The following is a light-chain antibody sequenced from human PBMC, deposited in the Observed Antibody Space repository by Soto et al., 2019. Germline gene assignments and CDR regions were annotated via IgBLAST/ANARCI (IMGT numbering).Light chain of an antibody. J-gene: IGKJ3*01. V-gene: IGKV3-20*01. CDR3: QHYGSSPFT. Sequence: EIVLTQSPGTLALSPGERATLSCRASQSVNSNYLTWYQQKRGQAPRLLIHGASSRATGIPDRFSGSGSGTDFTLTISRLEPEDFAVYYCQHYGSSPFTFGPGTKVGIK. CDR1: QSVNSNY. CDR2: GAS.